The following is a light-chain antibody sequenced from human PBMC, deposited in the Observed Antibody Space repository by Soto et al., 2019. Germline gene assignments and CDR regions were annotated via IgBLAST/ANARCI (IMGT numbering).Light chain of an antibody. J-gene: IGKJ1*01. CDR3: QQYGSSPLT. Sequence: EIVLTQSPGTLSLSPGERATLSCRASQSVSSSYLAWYQQKPGQAPRLLIYGASSRATGIPDRFSGSGSGTDFPPSISGLEPEDLAVYYCQQYGSSPLTFGQGTKVEIK. CDR2: GAS. V-gene: IGKV3-20*01. CDR1: QSVSSSY.